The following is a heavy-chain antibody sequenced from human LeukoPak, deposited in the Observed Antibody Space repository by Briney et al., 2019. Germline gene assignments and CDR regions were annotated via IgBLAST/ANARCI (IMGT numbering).Heavy chain of an antibody. Sequence: SETLSLTCAVSGYSISSGYYWGWIRQPPGKGLEWIGSIYHSGSTYYNPSLKSRVTISVDTSKNQFSLKLSSVTAADTAVYYCASSKIVVVPAANDYWGQGTLVTVPS. V-gene: IGHV4-38-2*01. D-gene: IGHD2-2*01. CDR3: ASSKIVVVPAANDY. CDR2: IYHSGST. J-gene: IGHJ4*02. CDR1: GYSISSGYY.